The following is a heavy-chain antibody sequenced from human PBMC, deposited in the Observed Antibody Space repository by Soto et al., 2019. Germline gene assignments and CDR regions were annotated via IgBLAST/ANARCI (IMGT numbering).Heavy chain of an antibody. CDR2: INPSGGST. CDR3: ARDSYYYYGSGSYYNAAPPGSYYYGMDV. V-gene: IGHV1-46*01. J-gene: IGHJ6*02. D-gene: IGHD3-10*01. Sequence: VASVKVSCKASGYTFTSYYMHWVRQAPGQGLEWMGIINPSGGSTSYAQKFQGRVTMTRDTSTSTVYMELSSLRSEDTAVYYCARDSYYYYGSGSYYNAAPPGSYYYGMDVWGQGTTVTVS. CDR1: GYTFTSYY.